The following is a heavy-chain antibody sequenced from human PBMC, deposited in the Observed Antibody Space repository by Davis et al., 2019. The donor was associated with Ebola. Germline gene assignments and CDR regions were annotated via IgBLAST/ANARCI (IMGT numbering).Heavy chain of an antibody. J-gene: IGHJ3*02. Sequence: GGSLRLSCAASGFTFSTYWMSWVRQAPGKGLEWVANINQDGGEKNYVDSVRGRFTISRDNAKNSLYLQMNSLRVEDTAVFYCAREQWRGAFDIWGLGTMVTVSS. V-gene: IGHV3-7*03. CDR3: AREQWRGAFDI. CDR1: GFTFSTYW. CDR2: INQDGGEK. D-gene: IGHD6-19*01.